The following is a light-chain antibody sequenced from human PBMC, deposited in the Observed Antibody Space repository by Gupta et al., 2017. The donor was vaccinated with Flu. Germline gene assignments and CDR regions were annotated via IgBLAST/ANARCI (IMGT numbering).Light chain of an antibody. J-gene: IGKJ2*01. CDR2: AAS. V-gene: IGKV1-39*01. CDR1: QSITTF. CDR3: QQRSNCPVT. Sequence: DIPLTQSPSSLSAFVGERVTLTCRASQSITTFLNWYQQKPGKGPNLLIYAASNLQSGVPARFSGSGSGTEFTLTISSLEPEDFAMYYCQQRSNCPVTFGQGTKMEIK.